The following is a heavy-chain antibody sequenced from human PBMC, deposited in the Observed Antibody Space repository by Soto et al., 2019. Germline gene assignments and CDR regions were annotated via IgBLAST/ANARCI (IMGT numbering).Heavy chain of an antibody. V-gene: IGHV4-39*07. CDR2: IYYSGGT. J-gene: IGHJ5*02. CDR3: ARAGTTMVRGVISGWFDP. Sequence: SETLSLTCTVSGGSISSSSSYWGWIRQSPEKGLEWIASIYYSGGTYYNPSLRSRVTVSVDTSKNQFSLKLSSVTAADTAVYYCARAGTTMVRGVISGWFDPWGQGTLVTVSS. CDR1: GGSISSSSSY. D-gene: IGHD3-10*01.